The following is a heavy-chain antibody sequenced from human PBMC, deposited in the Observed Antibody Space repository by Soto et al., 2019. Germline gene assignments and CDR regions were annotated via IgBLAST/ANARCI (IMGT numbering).Heavy chain of an antibody. V-gene: IGHV3-30*04. Sequence: GGSLRLSCAASGFTFSSYAMHWVRQAPGKGLEWVAVISYDGSNKYYADSVKGRFTISRDNSKNTLDLQMNSLRAEDTAVYYCARENDSSGFDYWGQGTLVTVSS. CDR2: ISYDGSNK. CDR1: GFTFSSYA. D-gene: IGHD3-22*01. J-gene: IGHJ4*02. CDR3: ARENDSSGFDY.